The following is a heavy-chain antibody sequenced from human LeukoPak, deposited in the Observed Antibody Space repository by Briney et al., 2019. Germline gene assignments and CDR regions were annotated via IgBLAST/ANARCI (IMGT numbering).Heavy chain of an antibody. J-gene: IGHJ3*02. CDR3: ARDYGPHAFDI. CDR1: GGSISSGSYY. V-gene: IGHV4-61*02. Sequence: MPSQTLSLTCTVSGGSISSGSYYWSWIRQPAGKGLEWIGRIYTSGSTNYNPSLKSRVTISVDTSKNQFSLKLSSVTAADTAVYYCARDYGPHAFDIWGQGTMVTVSS. D-gene: IGHD4-17*01. CDR2: IYTSGST.